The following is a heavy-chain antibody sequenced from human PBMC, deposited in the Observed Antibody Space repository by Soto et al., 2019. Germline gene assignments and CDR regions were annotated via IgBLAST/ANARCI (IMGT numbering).Heavy chain of an antibody. CDR3: ASRDPGTSGSDS. Sequence: SETLSLTCAVSGGSFTSNNWWTWVRQPPGQGLEWIGEIYRTGSTNYNPSLKSRVTISLDKSENQFSLKVTSLTAADTAVYYCASRDPGTSGSDSWGQGTLVTVSS. D-gene: IGHD3-22*01. CDR2: IYRTGST. V-gene: IGHV4-4*02. CDR1: GGSFTSNNW. J-gene: IGHJ5*01.